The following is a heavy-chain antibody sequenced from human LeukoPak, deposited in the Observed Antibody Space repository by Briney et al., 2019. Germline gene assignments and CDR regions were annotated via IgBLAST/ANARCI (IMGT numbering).Heavy chain of an antibody. V-gene: IGHV1-18*01. CDR2: ISAYNGNT. CDR1: GYTFTSYG. D-gene: IGHD2-15*01. CDR3: ARVPIYIAASTPYYYYMDV. J-gene: IGHJ6*03. Sequence: ASVKVSCKASGYTFTSYGISWVRQAPGQGLEWMGWISAYNGNTNYAQKLQGRVTMTTDTSTSTAYMELRSLRSDDTAVYYCARVPIYIAASTPYYYYMDVWGKGTTVTVSS.